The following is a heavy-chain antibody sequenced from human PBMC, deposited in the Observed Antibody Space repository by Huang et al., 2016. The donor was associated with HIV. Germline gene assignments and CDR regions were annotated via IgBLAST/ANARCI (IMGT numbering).Heavy chain of an antibody. V-gene: IGHV1-8*01. CDR2: MNTNSGNT. CDR1: GYSFASYD. J-gene: IGHJ4*02. CDR3: VRGWYIAALPYFDY. Sequence: QVQLVQSGAEVRKPGASVKVSCEASGYSFASYDINWVRQDTGQGLEWRGGMNTNSGNTGYAQKFQGRVTMTRNTSRSTAYMELSSLRSEDTAKYFCVRGWYIAALPYFDYWGQGTLVTVSS. D-gene: IGHD6-6*01.